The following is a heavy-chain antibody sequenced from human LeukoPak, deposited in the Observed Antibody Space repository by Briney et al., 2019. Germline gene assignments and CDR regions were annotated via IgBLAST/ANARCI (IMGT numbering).Heavy chain of an antibody. Sequence: PSETLSLTCTVSGGSISSYYWSWIRQPAGKGLEWIGRIYTSVSTNYNPSLKSRVTMSVDTSKNQFSLKLSSVTAADTAVYYCARDKSTYYDFWSGPFDAFDIWGQGTMVTVSS. CDR2: IYTSVST. CDR3: ARDKSTYYDFWSGPFDAFDI. CDR1: GGSISSYY. J-gene: IGHJ3*02. V-gene: IGHV4-4*07. D-gene: IGHD3-3*01.